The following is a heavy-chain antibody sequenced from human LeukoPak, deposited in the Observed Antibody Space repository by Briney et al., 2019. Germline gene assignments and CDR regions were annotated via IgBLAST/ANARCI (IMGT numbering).Heavy chain of an antibody. CDR2: ISAYNGNT. V-gene: IGHV1-18*04. Sequence: ASVKVSCKASGYTFTSYGISWVRQAPGQGLEWMGWISAYNGNTNYAQKLQGRVTMTTDTSTSTAYMVLRSLRSDDTAVYYCAREITMVRGVIINGLDYWGQGTLVTVSS. D-gene: IGHD3-10*01. CDR1: GYTFTSYG. J-gene: IGHJ4*02. CDR3: AREITMVRGVIINGLDY.